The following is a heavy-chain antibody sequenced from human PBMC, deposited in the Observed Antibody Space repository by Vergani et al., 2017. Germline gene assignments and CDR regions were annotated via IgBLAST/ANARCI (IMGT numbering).Heavy chain of an antibody. CDR1: GLTFAVYA. Sequence: EVQLLESGGGLVQPGGSLRLSCAASGLTFAVYAMTWVRQAPGKGLEWVSAISGSGGTTYYADSGKGLFTISRDNSMNTLFLQRNSLRGEDTAVYYCATGGLRPYSSSWRGYFDYWGQGTLVTLYS. V-gene: IGHV3-23*01. CDR3: ATGGLRPYSSSWRGYFDY. J-gene: IGHJ4*02. D-gene: IGHD6-13*01. CDR2: ISGSGGTT.